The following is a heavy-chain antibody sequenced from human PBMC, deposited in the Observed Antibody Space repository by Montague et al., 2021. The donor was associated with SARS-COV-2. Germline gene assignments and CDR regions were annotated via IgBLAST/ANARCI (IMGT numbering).Heavy chain of an antibody. CDR1: GGSFSDYH. J-gene: IGHJ4*02. CDR3: SRGAPGY. V-gene: IGHV4-34*01. D-gene: IGHD2-8*02. Sequence: SETLSLTCAVYGGSFSDYHWTWIRQSPGGGLEWIGQINYGGSTKYNPDLRSRVTISIDTSKNQFSMKLTSVAAADTAVYYCSRGAPGYWGQGTLVTVSS. CDR2: INYGGST.